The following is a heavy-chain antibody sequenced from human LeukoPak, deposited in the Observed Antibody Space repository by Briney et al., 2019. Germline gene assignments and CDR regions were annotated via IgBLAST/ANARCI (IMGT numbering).Heavy chain of an antibody. J-gene: IGHJ4*02. CDR3: TRAVAADDFSPGY. CDR1: GFTFSSYS. Sequence: GGSLRLSCVASGFTFSSYSMNWVRQAPGEGLEWVSWISSTSRYIYYADSVKGRFTISRDNAKNSVYLQMNSLRAEDTAVYYCTRAVAADDFSPGYWGQGTLLTVSS. CDR2: ISSTSRYI. V-gene: IGHV3-21*01. D-gene: IGHD3/OR15-3a*01.